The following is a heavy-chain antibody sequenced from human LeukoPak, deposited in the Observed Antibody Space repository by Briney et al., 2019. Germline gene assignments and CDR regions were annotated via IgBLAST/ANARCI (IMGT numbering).Heavy chain of an antibody. D-gene: IGHD6-25*01. J-gene: IGHJ4*02. Sequence: PGRSLRLSCAASGFTFSSYGMHWVRQAPGKGLERVAAIWYDGSNKYYADSVKGRFTISRGNSKNTLYLQMNSLRAEDTAVYYCAREGAGSGEFDYWGQGTLVTVSS. V-gene: IGHV3-33*01. CDR2: IWYDGSNK. CDR1: GFTFSSYG. CDR3: AREGAGSGEFDY.